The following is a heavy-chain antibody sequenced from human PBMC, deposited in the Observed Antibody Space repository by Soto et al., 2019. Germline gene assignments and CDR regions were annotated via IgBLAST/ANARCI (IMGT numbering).Heavy chain of an antibody. V-gene: IGHV1-18*01. J-gene: IGHJ6*02. D-gene: IGHD5-12*01. CDR2: ISTYNGDT. CDR1: RDTVSISV. Sequence: SVKIASESCRDTVSISVIGGVLQTPGQGLEWMGWISTYNGDTNYAQTFQGRVTMTTDTSTSTVHMEVRSLRSDDTAVYYCAREGVAPYYYYGMDVWGQGTPVTVSS. CDR3: AREGVAPYYYYGMDV.